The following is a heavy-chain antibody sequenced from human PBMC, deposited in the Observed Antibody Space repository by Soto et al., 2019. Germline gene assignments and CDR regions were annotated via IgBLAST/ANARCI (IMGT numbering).Heavy chain of an antibody. CDR3: ASGVIMEKDFDY. Sequence: GGSLILSCAASGFTFSTYWMHWVRQAPGKGLVWVSRINGDASSTNYADAVKGRFTISRDNAKNTLYLQMNSLTAEDTAVYYCASGVIMEKDFDYWGQGTLVTVSS. V-gene: IGHV3-74*01. J-gene: IGHJ4*02. CDR1: GFTFSTYW. D-gene: IGHD2-21*01. CDR2: INGDASST.